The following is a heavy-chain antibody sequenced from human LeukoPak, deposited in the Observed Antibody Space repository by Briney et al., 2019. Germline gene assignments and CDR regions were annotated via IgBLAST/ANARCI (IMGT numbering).Heavy chain of an antibody. CDR3: ARGRYNGDYDSILYFDY. D-gene: IGHD4-17*01. CDR1: GGSFSGYY. CDR2: INHSGST. V-gene: IGHV4-34*01. J-gene: IGHJ4*02. Sequence: SETLSLTCAVYGGSFSGYYWSWIRQPPGKGLELIGEINHSGSTNYNPSLKSRVTISVDTSKNQLPLKLSSVTAADTAVYYCARGRYNGDYDSILYFDYWGQGTLVTVSS.